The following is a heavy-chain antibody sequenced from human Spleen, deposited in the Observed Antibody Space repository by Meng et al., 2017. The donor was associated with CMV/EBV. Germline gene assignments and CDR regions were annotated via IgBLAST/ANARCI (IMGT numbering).Heavy chain of an antibody. J-gene: IGHJ4*02. CDR2: ISTYNGNT. CDR3: ARTKYTGRYGYFDY. Sequence: ASVKVSCKTSGYTFTSYSFNWVRQAPGQGPEWMGWISTYNGNTNYAQKLQGRVTMTTDTSTSTAYVELRNLRSDDTAVYYCARTKYTGRYGYFDYWGQGTLVTVSS. D-gene: IGHD1-26*01. V-gene: IGHV1-18*01. CDR1: GYTFTSYS.